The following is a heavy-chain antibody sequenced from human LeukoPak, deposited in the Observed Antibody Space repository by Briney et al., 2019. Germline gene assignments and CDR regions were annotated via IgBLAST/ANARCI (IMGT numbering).Heavy chain of an antibody. V-gene: IGHV3-7*01. Sequence: GGSLRLSCAASGFTFSSYWMSWVRQAPGKGLEWVANIKQDGSEKYYVDSVKGRFTISRDNAKNSLYLQMNSLRAEGTAVYYCARGRLRSSSWYYFDYWGQGTLVTVSS. D-gene: IGHD6-13*01. CDR3: ARGRLRSSSWYYFDY. J-gene: IGHJ4*02. CDR1: GFTFSSYW. CDR2: IKQDGSEK.